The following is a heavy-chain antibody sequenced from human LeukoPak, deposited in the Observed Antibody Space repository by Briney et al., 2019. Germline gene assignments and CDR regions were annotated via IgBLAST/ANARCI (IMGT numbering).Heavy chain of an antibody. D-gene: IGHD4-23*01. J-gene: IGHJ4*02. V-gene: IGHV3-48*01. Sequence: GGSLRLSCAVSGFTFSSHAMNWVRQAPGKGLEWVSYISSSSSTIYYADSVKGRFTISRDNAKNSLYLQMNSLRAEDTAVYYCARRGNPLDYWGQGTLVTVSS. CDR3: ARRGNPLDY. CDR1: GFTFSSHA. CDR2: ISSSSSTI.